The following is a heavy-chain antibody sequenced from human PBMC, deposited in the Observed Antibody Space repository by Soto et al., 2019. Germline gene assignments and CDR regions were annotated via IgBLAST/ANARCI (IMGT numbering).Heavy chain of an antibody. V-gene: IGHV4-59*08. CDR2: IYYSGST. D-gene: IGHD5-18*01. J-gene: IGHJ4*02. Sequence: SETLSLTCTVSGGSISSYYWSWIRQPPGKGLEWIGYIYYSGSTNYNPSLKSRVTISVDTSKNQFSLKLSSVTAADTAVYYCARGVDTAMAYFDYWGQGTLVTVSS. CDR1: GGSISSYY. CDR3: ARGVDTAMAYFDY.